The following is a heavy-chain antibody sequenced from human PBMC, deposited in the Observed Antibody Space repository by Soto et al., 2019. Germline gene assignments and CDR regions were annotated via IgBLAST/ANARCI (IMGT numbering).Heavy chain of an antibody. Sequence: EVQLLDAGGGLVQQGGSLRLSCAASGFTFSGYALTWVRQAPGKGLEWVSGMSGGGDATLDADSVKGRFTISRDNSKTTMYLQTNTLRAEDTVVEYCARKASVCTRRQDLWYFDLWCRGTLVTVSS. J-gene: IGHJ2*01. CDR1: GFTFSGYA. CDR2: MSGGGDAT. V-gene: IGHV3-23*01. CDR3: ARKASVCTRRQDLWYFDL. D-gene: IGHD2-8*01.